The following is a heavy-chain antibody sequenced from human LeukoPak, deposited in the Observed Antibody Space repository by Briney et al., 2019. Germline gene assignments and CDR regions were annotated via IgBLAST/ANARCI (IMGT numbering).Heavy chain of an antibody. CDR2: ISAYNGNT. CDR3: ARVPGRRGAAPVDY. Sequence: ASVKVSCKASGYTFTSYGISWVRQAPGQGLEWMGWISAYNGNTNYAQKLQGRVTMTTDTSTSTAYMELRSLRSDDTAVYYCARVPGRRGAAPVDYWGQGTLVTVSS. D-gene: IGHD3-10*01. CDR1: GYTFTSYG. V-gene: IGHV1-18*01. J-gene: IGHJ4*02.